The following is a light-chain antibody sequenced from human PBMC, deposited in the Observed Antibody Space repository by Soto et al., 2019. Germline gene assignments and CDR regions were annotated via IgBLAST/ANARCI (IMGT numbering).Light chain of an antibody. CDR2: ENN. V-gene: IGLV1-51*02. Sequence: QSVLRQPPSVSTAPGQKVTNSFSGSSSNIGNNYVSWYQQLPATAPKLLIYENNKRPSGIPDRFSGSKSGTSATLGITGLQTGDEADYYCGTWDSSLSAYVFGTGTKVTVL. CDR3: GTWDSSLSAYV. CDR1: SSNIGNNY. J-gene: IGLJ1*01.